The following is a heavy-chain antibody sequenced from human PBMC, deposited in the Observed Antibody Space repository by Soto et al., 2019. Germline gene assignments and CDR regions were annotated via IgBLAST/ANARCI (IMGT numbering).Heavy chain of an antibody. J-gene: IGHJ4*02. CDR1: GFDVTTNC. CDR2: GCTGGAT. V-gene: IGHV3-53*01. Sequence: GGSLRLSCVGSGFDVTTNCMRWVRQAPGKGLECVSIGCTGGATHYADSVKGRFTISRDRSKNTVHLQMNNVRAEDTAVYYCVRDKRTRSGIFPGYWGQGTQVTVSS. CDR3: VRDKRTRSGIFPGY. D-gene: IGHD1-1*01.